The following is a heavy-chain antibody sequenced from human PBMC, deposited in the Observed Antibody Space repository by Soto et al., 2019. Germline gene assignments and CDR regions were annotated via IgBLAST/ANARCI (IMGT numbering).Heavy chain of an antibody. D-gene: IGHD2-2*01. J-gene: IGHJ6*02. CDR2: INPSGGST. V-gene: IGHV1-46*01. CDR1: GYTFTSYY. CDR3: ARTCRVVPAANPHYYYGMDV. Sequence: ASVKVSCKASGYTFTSYYMHWVRQAPGQGLEWMGIINPSGGSTSYAQKFQGRVTMTRDTSTSTVYMELSSLRSEDTAVYYCARTCRVVPAANPHYYYGMDVWGQGTTVTVSS.